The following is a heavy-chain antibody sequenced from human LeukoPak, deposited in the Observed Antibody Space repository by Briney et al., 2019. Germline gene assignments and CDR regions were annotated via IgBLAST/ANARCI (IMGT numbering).Heavy chain of an antibody. CDR2: ISYDGSNK. CDR3: ARDLGVRYFDWLFDY. CDR1: GFTFSSYA. V-gene: IGHV3-30-3*01. D-gene: IGHD3-9*01. J-gene: IGHJ4*02. Sequence: GGSLRLSCAASGFTFSSYAMHWVRQAPGKGLEWVAVISYDGSNKYYADSVKGRFTISRDNSKNTLYLQMNSLRAEDTAVYYCARDLGVRYFDWLFDYWGQGTLVTVSS.